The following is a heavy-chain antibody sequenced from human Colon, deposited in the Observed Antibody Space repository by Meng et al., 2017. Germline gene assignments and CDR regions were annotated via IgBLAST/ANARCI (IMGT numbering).Heavy chain of an antibody. V-gene: IGHV3-30*04. D-gene: IGHD3-10*01. CDR3: ARDGDPPLYGSGSYWGRLFDY. J-gene: IGHJ4*02. CDR1: GFTFSSYA. CDR2: ISYDGSNK. Sequence: GESLKISCAASGFTFSSYAMHWVRQAPGKGLEWVAVISYDGSNKYYADSVKGRFTISRDNSKNTLYLQMNSLRAEDTAVYYCARDGDPPLYGSGSYWGRLFDYWGQGTLVTVSS.